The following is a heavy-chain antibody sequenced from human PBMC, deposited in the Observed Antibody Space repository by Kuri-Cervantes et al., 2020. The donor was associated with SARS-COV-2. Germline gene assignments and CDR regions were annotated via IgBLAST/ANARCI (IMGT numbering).Heavy chain of an antibody. J-gene: IGHJ3*02. CDR3: ARYDQWGDPFDI. CDR2: IYDSGAT. V-gene: IGHV4-61*02. Sequence: LRLSCTVSGGSISSGVHYWAWIRRPVGKGLEWIGRIYDSGATNYSPSLASRVDISMDTSKNQFSLRLNSVTAADTAMYYCARYDQWGDPFDIWGQGTMVTVSS. CDR1: GGSISSGVHY. D-gene: IGHD1-26*01.